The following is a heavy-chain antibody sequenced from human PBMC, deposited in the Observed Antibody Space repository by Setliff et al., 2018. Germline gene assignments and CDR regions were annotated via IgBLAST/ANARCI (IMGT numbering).Heavy chain of an antibody. CDR1: GGSFSGYY. CDR2: INHSGST. V-gene: IGHV4-34*01. J-gene: IGHJ6*03. Sequence: PSETLSLTCAVYGGSFSGYYWSWIRQPPGKGLEWIGEINHSGSTNYNPSLKSRVTISVDTSKNQFSLKLSSVTAADTAVYYCARGGHSYGHHYYYYMDVWGKGTTVTVSS. D-gene: IGHD5-18*01. CDR3: ARGGHSYGHHYYYYMDV.